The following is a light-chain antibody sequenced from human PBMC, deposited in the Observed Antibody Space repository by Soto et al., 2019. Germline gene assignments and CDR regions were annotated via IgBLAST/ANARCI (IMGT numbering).Light chain of an antibody. Sequence: QSALTQPASVSGSPGQSITISCTGTSSDVGSYNLVSWYQQLPGKAPKLVIYEGSKRPSGVSDRFSGSKSGNTASLTISGLQAEDEADYYGCPFALINTLVFGGGTKLTVL. V-gene: IGLV2-23*01. CDR3: CPFALINTLV. CDR2: EGS. CDR1: SSDVGSYNL. J-gene: IGLJ2*01.